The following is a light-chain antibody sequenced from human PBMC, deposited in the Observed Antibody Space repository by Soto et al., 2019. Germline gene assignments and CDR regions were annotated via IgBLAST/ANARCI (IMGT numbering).Light chain of an antibody. V-gene: IGKV3-15*01. J-gene: IGKJ1*01. CDR3: QQYNNWKGT. Sequence: EIVLTQSPGTLSLSPGKRATLSCWASQSISSSYLAGYQQRPGQAPRLLINGAPTRAPGIPARFSGSGSGTEFTLTSSSLQSEDFAGYYCQQYNNWKGTFGQGTKVDI. CDR1: QSISSSY. CDR2: GAP.